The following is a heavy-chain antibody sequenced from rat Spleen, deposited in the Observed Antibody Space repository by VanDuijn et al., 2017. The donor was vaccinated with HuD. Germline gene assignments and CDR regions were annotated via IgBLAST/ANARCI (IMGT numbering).Heavy chain of an antibody. Sequence: QVQLKESGPGLVQPSQTLSLTCTVSGFSLTSYHVHWVRQPPGQGLEWMGLLWSDEHTSHNSALKSRLSISRDTSKSQVFLKMSSLQTEDTATYYCARGGFYGYDWGQGVMVTVSS. CDR2: LWSDEHT. J-gene: IGHJ2*01. CDR3: ARGGFYGYD. CDR1: GFSLTSYH. D-gene: IGHD1-7*01. V-gene: IGHV2-32*01.